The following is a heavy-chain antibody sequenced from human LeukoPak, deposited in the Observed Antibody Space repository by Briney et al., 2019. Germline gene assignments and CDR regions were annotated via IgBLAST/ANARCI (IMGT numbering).Heavy chain of an antibody. Sequence: GGSLRLSCAASGFTFSSYGMHWVCQAPGKGLEWVAVISYDGSDKYYADSVKGRFTISRDNSKNTLYLQVNSLRTEDTAVYYCARLQRAALDYWGQGTLVTVSS. CDR2: ISYDGSDK. D-gene: IGHD6-25*01. J-gene: IGHJ4*02. CDR1: GFTFSSYG. CDR3: ARLQRAALDY. V-gene: IGHV3-30*03.